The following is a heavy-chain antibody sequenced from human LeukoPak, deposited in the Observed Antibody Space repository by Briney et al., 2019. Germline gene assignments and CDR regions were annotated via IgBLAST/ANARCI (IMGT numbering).Heavy chain of an antibody. V-gene: IGHV3-48*01. D-gene: IGHD1-1*01. CDR1: GFTFSSYS. CDR3: ARALSTTTMEF. Sequence: PGGSLRLSCAASGFTFSSYSMNWVRQAPGKGREWVSYISGSSGTIYYADSVKGRFTVSRDNAKNSLYLQMNSLRAEDTAVYYCARALSTTTMEFWGQGTLVTVSS. CDR2: ISGSSGTI. J-gene: IGHJ4*02.